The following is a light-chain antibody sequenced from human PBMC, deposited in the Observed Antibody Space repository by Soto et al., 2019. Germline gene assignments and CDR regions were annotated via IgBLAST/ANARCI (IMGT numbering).Light chain of an antibody. J-gene: IGLJ2*01. CDR3: SSYTDTITLVV. CDR1: SSNLGAGYD. CDR2: GNR. V-gene: IGLV1-40*01. Sequence: QSVLTQPPSVSGAPGQRVTLSCTGNSSNLGAGYDVHWYQQLPGAAPKLVIFGNRNRPSGVPERFSGSKSGTSASLTISGLQAEDEADYYCSSYTDTITLVVFGGGTKVTVL.